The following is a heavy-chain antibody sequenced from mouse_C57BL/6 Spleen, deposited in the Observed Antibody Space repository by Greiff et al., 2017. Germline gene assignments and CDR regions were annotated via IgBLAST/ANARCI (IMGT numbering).Heavy chain of an antibody. V-gene: IGHV5-4*03. CDR1: GFTFSSYA. D-gene: IGHD2-2*01. CDR2: ISDGGSYT. Sequence: EVKLVESGGGLVKPGGSLKLSCAASGFTFSSYAMSWVRQTPEKRLEWVATISDGGSYTYYPDNVKGRFTISRDNAKNNLYLQMSHLKSDGTAMYYCARVGLRRSLYLDYWGQGTTLTVSS. CDR3: ARVGLRRSLYLDY. J-gene: IGHJ2*01.